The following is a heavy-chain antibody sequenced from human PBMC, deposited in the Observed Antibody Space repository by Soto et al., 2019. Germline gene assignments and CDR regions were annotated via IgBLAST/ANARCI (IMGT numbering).Heavy chain of an antibody. CDR3: ARAALYGYDY. Sequence: EVQLVESGGGLVQPGGSLRLSCAASGFTFSNYGMNWVRQAPGKGLERVSYIGSRSATIHYADSVKGRFTISRDNAKDSPDLQMNSRSDEDTAVYYCARAALYGYDYWGQGTLVTVSS. V-gene: IGHV3-48*02. D-gene: IGHD4-17*01. J-gene: IGHJ4*02. CDR2: IGSRSATI. CDR1: GFTFSNYG.